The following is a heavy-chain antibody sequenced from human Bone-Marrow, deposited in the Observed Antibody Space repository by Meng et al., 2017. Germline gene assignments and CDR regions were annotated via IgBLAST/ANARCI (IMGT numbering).Heavy chain of an antibody. CDR3: ARGGDYYGSGKDAFDI. D-gene: IGHD3-10*01. V-gene: IGHV3-30*01. Sequence: PLVESGGGVVQPGRSLRLSCAASGFTFSSSPMHWVRQAPGKGLEWVALISYDGSNKYYADSVKGRFTISRDNSKNTLYLQMNSLRPEDTAVYYCARGGDYYGSGKDAFDIWGQGTMVTVSS. CDR1: GFTFSSSP. J-gene: IGHJ3*02. CDR2: ISYDGSNK.